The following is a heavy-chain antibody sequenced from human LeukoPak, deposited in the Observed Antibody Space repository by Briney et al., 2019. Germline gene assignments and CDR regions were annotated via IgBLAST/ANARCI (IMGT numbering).Heavy chain of an antibody. V-gene: IGHV3-30*01. D-gene: IGHD2-2*03. J-gene: IGHJ4*02. Sequence: TGGSLRLSCAASGFTFSSYAMHWVRQAPGKGLEWVAVISYDGSNKYYADSVKGRFTISRDNSKNTLYLQMNSLRAEDTAVYYCARAGYCSSTSCPEGGFGYWGQGTLVTVSS. CDR2: ISYDGSNK. CDR3: ARAGYCSSTSCPEGGFGY. CDR1: GFTFSSYA.